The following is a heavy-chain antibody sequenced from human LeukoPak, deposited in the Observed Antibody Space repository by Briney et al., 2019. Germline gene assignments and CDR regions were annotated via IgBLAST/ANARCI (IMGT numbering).Heavy chain of an antibody. CDR2: INHSGST. CDR1: GGSFSGYY. CDR3: ARRGSSSFYYYYYMDV. Sequence: SETLSLTCAVYGGSFSGYYWTWIRQPPGKGLEWIGEINHSGSTNYNPSLKSRVTISVDTSKNQFSLKLSSVTAADTAVYCCARRGSSSFYYYYYMDVWGKGTPVTVSS. J-gene: IGHJ6*03. D-gene: IGHD6-13*01. V-gene: IGHV4-34*01.